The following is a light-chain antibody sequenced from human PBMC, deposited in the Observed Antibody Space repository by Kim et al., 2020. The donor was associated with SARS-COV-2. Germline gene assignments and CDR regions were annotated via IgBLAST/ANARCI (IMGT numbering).Light chain of an antibody. V-gene: IGLV3-1*01. J-gene: IGLJ2*01. CDR2: QNN. CDR3: QAWDGSTVV. Sequence: GSPGQTAIIACSGDTLGDKNACWYQQKSGQSPVLVIYQNNKRPSGIPERFSGFNSGNTATLTISETQAMDEAGYYCQAWDGSTVVFGGGTQLTVL. CDR1: TLGDKN.